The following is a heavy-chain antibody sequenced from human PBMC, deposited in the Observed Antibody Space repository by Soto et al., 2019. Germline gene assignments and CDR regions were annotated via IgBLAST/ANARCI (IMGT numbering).Heavy chain of an antibody. V-gene: IGHV4-39*01. Sequence: NPSETLSLTCSVSGGSISSGPYSWGWIRQPPGKGQEWIGTFHYSGRTYYSPSLESRVTISVDTSKNQFSLKVSSVTAADTAVFYCARLAGYCSGTSCYGYYGMDVWGQGTTVTVSS. CDR2: FHYSGRT. CDR1: GGSISSGPYS. J-gene: IGHJ6*02. CDR3: ARLAGYCSGTSCYGYYGMDV. D-gene: IGHD2-2*01.